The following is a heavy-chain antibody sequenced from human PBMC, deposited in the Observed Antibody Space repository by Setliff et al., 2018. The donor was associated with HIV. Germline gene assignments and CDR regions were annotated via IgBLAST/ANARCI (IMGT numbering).Heavy chain of an antibody. Sequence: GGSLRLSCAASGFTFSSYWMSWVRQAPGKGLEWVANIKQDASEKYYGDSVKGRFTISRDNAKNSLYLQMNSLRADDTAVYYCTKDNGRYFDRGWFDPWGQGALVTVSS. D-gene: IGHD3-9*01. CDR3: TKDNGRYFDRGWFDP. CDR2: IKQDASEK. V-gene: IGHV3-7*01. J-gene: IGHJ5*02. CDR1: GFTFSSYW.